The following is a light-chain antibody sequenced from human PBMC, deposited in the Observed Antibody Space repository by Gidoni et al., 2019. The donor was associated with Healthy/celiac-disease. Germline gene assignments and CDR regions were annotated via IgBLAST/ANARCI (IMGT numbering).Light chain of an antibody. CDR3: QQSYSTLIT. Sequence: DNQMNQSPSSLSATGGDRVTITCLASQSISSYLNWSQQKPGKAPKLLIYAASSLQSGVPSRFRVSGSGTAFPLTISSLQPEDFATYYCQQSYSTLITFGQGTRLEIK. CDR2: AAS. J-gene: IGKJ5*01. CDR1: QSISSY. V-gene: IGKV1-39*01.